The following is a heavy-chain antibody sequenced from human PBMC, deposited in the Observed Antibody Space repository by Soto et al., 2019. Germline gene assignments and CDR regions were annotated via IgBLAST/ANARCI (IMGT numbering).Heavy chain of an antibody. D-gene: IGHD6-6*01. CDR1: GFTFSDHY. Sequence: EVQLVESGGGLVQPGGSLRLSCAASGFTFSDHYMDWVRQAPGKGLEWVGRSRNKANSHTTEYAASVKGRFTISRDDSKNSLYLQMNSLKTDDTAVYYCARGGVDSSSVDYYYGMDVWGQGTTVTVSS. V-gene: IGHV3-72*01. CDR3: ARGGVDSSSVDYYYGMDV. J-gene: IGHJ6*02. CDR2: SRNKANSHTT.